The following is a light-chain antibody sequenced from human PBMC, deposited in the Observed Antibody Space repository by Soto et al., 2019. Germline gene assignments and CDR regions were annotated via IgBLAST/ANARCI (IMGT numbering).Light chain of an antibody. V-gene: IGKV1-33*01. CDR1: EDITNY. CDR3: QQYGNLPLT. CDR2: DAS. J-gene: IGKJ2*01. Sequence: DIYMAQSPSSLSASVGDRVTITCQASEDITNYLNWYQQKPGKAPKLLIYDASSLETGVPLRFTGGESGTNFTFTISGLQPEDIASYYCQQYGNLPLTFGQGTMVEFK.